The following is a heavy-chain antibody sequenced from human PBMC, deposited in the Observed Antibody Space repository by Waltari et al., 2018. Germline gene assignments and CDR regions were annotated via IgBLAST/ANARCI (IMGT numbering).Heavy chain of an antibody. CDR3: ARWGGSGSYYNDY. CDR1: GFIFSDYG. V-gene: IGHV3-33*01. CDR2: TWYDASNK. Sequence: QVQLVESGGGVVQPGRSLRLSCAASGFIFSDYGMHWVRQAPGKGLEWVAVTWYDASNKYYADSVKGRFTISKDNSKKTLYLQMNSLRAEDTAVYYCARWGGSGSYYNDYWGQGTLVTVSS. D-gene: IGHD3-10*01. J-gene: IGHJ4*02.